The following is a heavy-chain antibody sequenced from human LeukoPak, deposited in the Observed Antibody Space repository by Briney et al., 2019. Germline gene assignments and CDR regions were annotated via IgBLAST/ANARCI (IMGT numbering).Heavy chain of an antibody. CDR2: IYYSGST. Sequence: SETLSLTCTVSGGSISSSSYYWGWIRQPPGKGLEWIGSIYYSGSTYYNPSLKSRVTISVDTSKNQFSLKLSSVTAADTAVYYCARVHSVVAATFDYWGQGTLVTVSS. CDR3: ARVHSVVAATFDY. D-gene: IGHD2-15*01. CDR1: GGSISSSSYY. J-gene: IGHJ4*02. V-gene: IGHV4-39*01.